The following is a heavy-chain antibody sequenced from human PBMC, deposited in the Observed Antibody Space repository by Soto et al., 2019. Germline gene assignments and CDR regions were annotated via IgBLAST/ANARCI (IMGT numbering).Heavy chain of an antibody. J-gene: IGHJ4*02. V-gene: IGHV1-3*01. Sequence: ASLKGSCKASGYTYTSYGINWVRQAPGRGLEWMGWINPGNGNTKYSQQFQGRVIIDRDTSASTAYMELSSLRSEDTAVYYCARGGYFDSSNYLAYWGLGTLVTVSS. CDR3: ARGGYFDSSNYLAY. D-gene: IGHD3-22*01. CDR1: GYTYTSYG. CDR2: INPGNGNT.